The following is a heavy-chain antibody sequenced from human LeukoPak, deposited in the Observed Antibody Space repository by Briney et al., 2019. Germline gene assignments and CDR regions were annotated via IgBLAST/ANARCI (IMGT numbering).Heavy chain of an antibody. J-gene: IGHJ3*02. CDR3: ARGIVGATTAGAFDI. D-gene: IGHD1-26*01. Sequence: GGSLRLSCAASGFTFSSYSMNWVRQAPGKGLEWVSSISSSSSYIYYADSVKGRFTISRDNAKNSLYLQMNSLRAEDTAVYYCARGIVGATTAGAFDIWGQGTIVTVSS. V-gene: IGHV3-21*01. CDR2: ISSSSSYI. CDR1: GFTFSSYS.